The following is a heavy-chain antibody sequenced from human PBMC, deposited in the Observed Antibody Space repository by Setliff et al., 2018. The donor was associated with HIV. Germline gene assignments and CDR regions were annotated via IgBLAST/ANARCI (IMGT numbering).Heavy chain of an antibody. Sequence: SETLSLTCTVSGGSISSHYWTWIQQPPGKELEWIGSIYYSGSTNYNPSLKSRVTISVDTSKNQFSLKLSSVTAADTAVYYCARDPVPQKRNNFWSGYSDYWGQGTLVTVSS. CDR1: GGSISSHY. V-gene: IGHV4-59*11. CDR3: ARDPVPQKRNNFWSGYSDY. D-gene: IGHD3-3*01. J-gene: IGHJ4*02. CDR2: IYYSGST.